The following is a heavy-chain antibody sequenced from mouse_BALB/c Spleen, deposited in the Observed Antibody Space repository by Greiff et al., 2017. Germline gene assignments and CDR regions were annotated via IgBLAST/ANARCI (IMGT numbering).Heavy chain of an antibody. CDR2: ISSGSSTI. V-gene: IGHV5-17*02. CDR3: ARTPTTAPLSAMDY. CDR1: GFTFSSFG. Sequence: EVKLVESGGGLVQPGGSRKLSCAASGFTFSSFGMHWVRQAPEKGLEWVAYISSGSSTIYYADTVKGRFTISRDNPKNTLFLQMTSLRSEDTAMYYCARTPTTAPLSAMDYWGQGTSVTVSS. D-gene: IGHD1-2*01. J-gene: IGHJ4*01.